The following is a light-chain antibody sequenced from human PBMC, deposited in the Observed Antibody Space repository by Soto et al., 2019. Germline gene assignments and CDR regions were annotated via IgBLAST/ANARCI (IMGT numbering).Light chain of an antibody. CDR2: DAS. V-gene: IGKV3-11*01. CDR3: QQRSNLPPVFT. CDR1: QSVSSY. J-gene: IGKJ3*01. Sequence: EIVLTQSPATLSLSPGERATLSCRASQSVSSYLAWYQQKPGQAPRLLIYDASNRATGIPARFSGSGSGTDFTLTISSLEPEDFVVYYCQQRSNLPPVFTFGPGTKVDIK.